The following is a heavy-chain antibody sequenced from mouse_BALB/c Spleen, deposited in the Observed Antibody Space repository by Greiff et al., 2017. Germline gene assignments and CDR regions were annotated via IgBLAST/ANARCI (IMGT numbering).Heavy chain of an antibody. Sequence: EVQLEESGGGLVKPGGSLKLSCAASGFTFSSYAMSWVRQTPEKRLEWVASISSGGSTYYPDSVKGRFTISRDNARNILYLQMSSLKSEDTAMYYCASPSTMITTPWFAYWGQGTLVTVSA. CDR2: ISSGGST. J-gene: IGHJ3*01. V-gene: IGHV5-6-5*01. CDR1: GFTFSSYA. D-gene: IGHD2-4*01. CDR3: ASPSTMITTPWFAY.